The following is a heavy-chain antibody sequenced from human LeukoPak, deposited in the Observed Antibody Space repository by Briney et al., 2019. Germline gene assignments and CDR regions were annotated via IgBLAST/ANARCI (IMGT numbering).Heavy chain of an antibody. CDR3: VRDHTNSPPPDH. CDR2: IWFDGSKK. V-gene: IGHV3-33*01. Sequence: PGRSLKLSCAASGFSFSNYGMHWVRQAPDKGLEWVAVIWFDGSKKYYADSVKGRFSISRDNSKNTLYLQMNSLRDEDTAVYFCVRDHTNSPPPDHWGQGTLVTVSS. D-gene: IGHD2-8*01. CDR1: GFSFSNYG. J-gene: IGHJ4*02.